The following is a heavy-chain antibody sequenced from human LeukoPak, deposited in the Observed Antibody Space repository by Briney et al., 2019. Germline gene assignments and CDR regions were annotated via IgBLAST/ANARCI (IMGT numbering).Heavy chain of an antibody. CDR3: ARGLRRRNAVRGVIRPSYYYYYMDV. J-gene: IGHJ6*03. D-gene: IGHD3-10*01. V-gene: IGHV1-8*01. Sequence: GASVKVSCKASGYTFTSYDINWVRQATGQGLEWMGWMNPNSGNTGYAQKFQGRVTMTRNTSISTAYMELSSLRSEDTAVYYCARGLRRRNAVRGVIRPSYYYYYMDVWGKGTTVTISS. CDR2: MNPNSGNT. CDR1: GYTFTSYD.